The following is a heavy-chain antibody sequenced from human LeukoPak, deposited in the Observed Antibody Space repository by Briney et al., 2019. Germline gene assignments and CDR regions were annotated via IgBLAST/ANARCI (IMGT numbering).Heavy chain of an antibody. CDR1: GGSISSYY. Sequence: PSETLSLTCTVSGGSISSYYWSWIRQPPGKGLEWVGYIYYSGSTNYNPSLKSRVTISVDTSKHHFSLKLSSVTAADTAVYYCARQVQPYDFWSGYYAFDYWGQGTLVTVSS. CDR2: IYYSGST. CDR3: ARQVQPYDFWSGYYAFDY. V-gene: IGHV4-59*01. J-gene: IGHJ4*02. D-gene: IGHD3-3*01.